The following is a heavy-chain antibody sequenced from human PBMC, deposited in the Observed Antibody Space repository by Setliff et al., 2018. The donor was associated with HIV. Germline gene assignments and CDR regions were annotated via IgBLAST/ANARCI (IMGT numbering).Heavy chain of an antibody. CDR2: FDPEHGKT. CDR1: GYSLTDLS. Sequence: ASVKVSCKVSGYSLTDLSIHWVRQALGEGLEWVGGFDPEHGKTVYAQNFQGRVRMAGDTSADTAYMDLSSLRSEDTAIYYCTLLSLSTNKKWKTFDYWGQGTLVTVSS. D-gene: IGHD1-26*01. CDR3: TLLSLSTNKKWKTFDY. V-gene: IGHV1-24*01. J-gene: IGHJ4*02.